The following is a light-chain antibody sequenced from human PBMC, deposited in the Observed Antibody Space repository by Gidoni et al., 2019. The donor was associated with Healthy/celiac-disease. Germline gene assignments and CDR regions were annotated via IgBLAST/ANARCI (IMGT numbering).Light chain of an antibody. CDR3: QQYNNWPPT. CDR2: GAS. J-gene: IGKJ2*01. CDR1: QSVSSN. Sequence: EIVMTQSQATLSVSPGERATLSCRASQSVSSNLAWYQQKPGQAPRLLIYGASTRATGIPARFSGSGSGTEFTLTISSLQSEDFAVYYCQQYNNWPPTFGQXTKLEIK. V-gene: IGKV3-15*01.